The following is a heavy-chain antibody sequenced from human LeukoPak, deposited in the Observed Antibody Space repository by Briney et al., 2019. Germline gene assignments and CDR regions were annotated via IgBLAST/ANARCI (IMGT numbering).Heavy chain of an antibody. J-gene: IGHJ3*02. D-gene: IGHD3-22*01. Sequence: ASVKVFCKASGYTFTSYDINWVRQATGQGLEWMGWMNPSSGNTGYAQKFQGRVTMTRNTSISTAYMELSSLRSEDTAVYYCARESAYYYDSSGYYIDIWGQGTMVTVSS. CDR3: ARESAYYYDSSGYYIDI. CDR2: MNPSSGNT. CDR1: GYTFTSYD. V-gene: IGHV1-8*01.